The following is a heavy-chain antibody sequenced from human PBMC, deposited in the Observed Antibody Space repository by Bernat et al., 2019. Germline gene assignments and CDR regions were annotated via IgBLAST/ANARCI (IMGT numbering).Heavy chain of an antibody. Sequence: EVQLVESGGGLVKPGGSLRLSCAASGFTFSSYSMNWVRQAPGKGLEWVSSISSSSSYIYYADSVKGGFTISRDNAKNSLYLQMNSLRAEDTAVYYCAILETAFCSGGSCYAFDIWGQGTMVTVSS. CDR2: ISSSSSYI. CDR1: GFTFSSYS. J-gene: IGHJ3*02. V-gene: IGHV3-21*01. CDR3: AILETAFCSGGSCYAFDI. D-gene: IGHD2-15*01.